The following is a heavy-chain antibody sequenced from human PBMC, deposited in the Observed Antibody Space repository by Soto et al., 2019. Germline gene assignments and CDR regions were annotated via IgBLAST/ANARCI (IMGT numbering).Heavy chain of an antibody. CDR3: ARDELEWLLYYYYGMDV. V-gene: IGHV3-30*03. J-gene: IGHJ6*02. Sequence: GGSLRLSCAASGFTFSSYGMHWVRQAPGKGLEWVAVISYDRRNKYYADSVKGRFTISRDNSKNTLHLQMNSLRAEDTALYYCARDELEWLLYYYYGMDVWGQGTTVTVSS. CDR1: GFTFSSYG. D-gene: IGHD3-3*01. CDR2: ISYDRRNK.